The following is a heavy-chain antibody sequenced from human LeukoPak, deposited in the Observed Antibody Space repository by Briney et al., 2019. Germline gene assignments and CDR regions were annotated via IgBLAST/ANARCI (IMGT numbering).Heavy chain of an antibody. V-gene: IGHV4-4*07. J-gene: IGHJ5*02. Sequence: SETLSLTCTVSGGSISGYYWSWIWQPAGKGLEWIGRIYNNENTKYNPSVKSRVSMSINMSKNQFSLNLSSVTAADTAVYYCARIPLRLWFGGPLPQQGWFDPWGQGTLVTVSS. CDR2: IYNNENT. D-gene: IGHD3-10*01. CDR1: GGSISGYY. CDR3: ARIPLRLWFGGPLPQQGWFDP.